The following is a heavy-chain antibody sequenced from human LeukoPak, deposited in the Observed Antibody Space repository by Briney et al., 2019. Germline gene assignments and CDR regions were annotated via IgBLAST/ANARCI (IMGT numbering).Heavy chain of an antibody. CDR3: ATRVIFGVVKELDP. CDR1: GYTLTELS. D-gene: IGHD3-3*01. Sequence: GASVKVSCKGSGYTLTELSMHWVRQAPGKGLEWMGGFDPEDGETIYAQKFQGRVTMTEDTSTDTAYMDMSSLRSEDTAVYSCATRVIFGVVKELDPWGQGTLVTVSS. J-gene: IGHJ5*02. CDR2: FDPEDGET. V-gene: IGHV1-24*01.